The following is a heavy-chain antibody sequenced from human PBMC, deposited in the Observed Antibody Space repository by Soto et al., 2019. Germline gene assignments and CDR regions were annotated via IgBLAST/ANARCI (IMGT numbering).Heavy chain of an antibody. D-gene: IGHD2-2*01. CDR3: ARGPAKFDP. V-gene: IGHV1-69*10. CDR2: INPMLGVA. Sequence: SVKVSCKASGGSSSSLVISWLRQAPGQGPEWMGGINPMLGVANFAQKFQDRVTITADESTTTAYMELSSLRSEDTAVYYCARGPAKFDPWGQGTLVTVSS. CDR1: GGSSSSLV. J-gene: IGHJ5*02.